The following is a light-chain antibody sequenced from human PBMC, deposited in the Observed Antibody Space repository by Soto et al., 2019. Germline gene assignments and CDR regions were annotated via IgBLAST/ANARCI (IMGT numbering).Light chain of an antibody. CDR1: QSISSW. Sequence: DIQMTQSPSTLSASVGDRVTITCRARQSISSWLAWYQQKPGKAPKLLIYDASSLESGVPSRFSGSGSGTEFTLTISSLQPDDFATYYCQQYNSYTWTFGQGTKVESK. CDR2: DAS. CDR3: QQYNSYTWT. J-gene: IGKJ1*01. V-gene: IGKV1-5*01.